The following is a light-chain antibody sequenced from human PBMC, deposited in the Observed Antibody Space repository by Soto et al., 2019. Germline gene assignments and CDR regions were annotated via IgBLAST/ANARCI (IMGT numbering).Light chain of an antibody. CDR2: GNT. CDR3: QSYDSSLSVYV. J-gene: IGLJ1*01. CDR1: SSYIGAGYD. Sequence: QSVLTQPPSVSGAPGQRVTISCTGSSSYIGAGYDVHWYQQLPGAAPKLLFYGNTNRPSGVPDRFSGSKSGTSASLAITGLQAEDEADYYCQSYDSSLSVYVFGTGTKLTVL. V-gene: IGLV1-40*01.